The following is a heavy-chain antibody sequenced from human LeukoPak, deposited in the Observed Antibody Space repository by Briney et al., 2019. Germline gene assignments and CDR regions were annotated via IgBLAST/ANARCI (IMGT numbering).Heavy chain of an antibody. CDR2: ISYDGSNK. Sequence: PGGSLRLSCAASGFTFSSYAVHWVRQAPGKGLEWVALISYDGSNKYYADSVKGRFTISRDNSKNTLYLQMHSLRAEDTAVYYCARGAAWYYFDYWGQGTLVTVSS. CDR1: GFTFSSYA. V-gene: IGHV3-30*14. D-gene: IGHD2-8*02. J-gene: IGHJ4*02. CDR3: ARGAAWYYFDY.